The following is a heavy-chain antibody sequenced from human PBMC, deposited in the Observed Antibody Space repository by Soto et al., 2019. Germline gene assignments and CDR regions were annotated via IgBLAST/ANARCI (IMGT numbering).Heavy chain of an antibody. Sequence: SETLSLTCSVSGGSIDSSDFCWAWIRQPPGEGLEWIGSTYYRRNTYYNSSLKSRVTISVDTSKNQFSLKLSSVTAADTAVYYCARVVLQYSNYYYYYYMDVWGKGTTVTVSS. V-gene: IGHV4-39*07. CDR1: GGSIDSSDFC. D-gene: IGHD4-4*01. CDR3: ARVVLQYSNYYYYYYMDV. J-gene: IGHJ6*03. CDR2: TYYRRNT.